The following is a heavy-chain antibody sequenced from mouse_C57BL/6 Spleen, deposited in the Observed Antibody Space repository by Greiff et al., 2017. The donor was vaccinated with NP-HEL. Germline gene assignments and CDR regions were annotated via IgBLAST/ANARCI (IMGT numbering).Heavy chain of an antibody. Sequence: VQLQQPGAELVMPGASVKLSCKASGYTFTSYWMHWVKQRPGQGLEWIGEIDPSDSYTNYNQKFKGKSTLTVDKSSSTAYMQLSSLTSEDSAVYYCARRDYDEGAMDYWGQGTSVTVSS. CDR3: ARRDYDEGAMDY. D-gene: IGHD2-4*01. CDR1: GYTFTSYW. J-gene: IGHJ4*01. V-gene: IGHV1-69*01. CDR2: IDPSDSYT.